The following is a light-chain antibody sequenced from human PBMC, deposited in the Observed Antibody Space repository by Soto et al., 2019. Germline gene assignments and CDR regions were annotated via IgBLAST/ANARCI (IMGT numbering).Light chain of an antibody. J-gene: IGLJ1*01. CDR3: CSYEGSSCYV. V-gene: IGLV2-23*01. CDR1: SSDVGSYNL. CDR2: EGS. Sequence: QSVLTQPASVSGSPGQSITISCTGTSSDVGSYNLVSWYQQHPGKAPKLMIYEGSKRPSGVSNRFSGSKSGNTASLTISGLQAEDEADYYCCSYEGSSCYVFGTGTKVTVL.